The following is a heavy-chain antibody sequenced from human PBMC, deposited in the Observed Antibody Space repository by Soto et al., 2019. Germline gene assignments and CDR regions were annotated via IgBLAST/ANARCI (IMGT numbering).Heavy chain of an antibody. Sequence: SGPTLVNPTQTLTLTCSFSGFSLSTHEVGVVWIRQPPGKALEWLALIYWNDDARYSPSLKNRLTITKDTSKNQVVLTMSNMDPVDTATYYCVHDGKLRYTGYDRCDYWGQRILTTVSS. CDR3: VHDGKLRYTGYDRCDY. CDR2: IYWNDDA. D-gene: IGHD5-12*01. J-gene: IGHJ4*02. V-gene: IGHV2-5*01. CDR1: GFSLSTHEVG.